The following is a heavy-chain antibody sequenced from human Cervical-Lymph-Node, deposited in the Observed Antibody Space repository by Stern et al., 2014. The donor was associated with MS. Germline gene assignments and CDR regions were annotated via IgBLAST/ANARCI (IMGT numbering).Heavy chain of an antibody. D-gene: IGHD4-23*01. CDR2: IYYSGST. Sequence: QLQESGPGLVKPAETLSLTCTVSGGSIRRNYWSWIRQPPGKGLEWIGDIYYSGSTNYNPSLKSRVTISIDTSKNQFSLNLTSVTAADTAVYYCARDLATVGWFDPWGQGTPVTVSS. CDR1: GGSIRRNY. J-gene: IGHJ5*02. V-gene: IGHV4-59*01. CDR3: ARDLATVGWFDP.